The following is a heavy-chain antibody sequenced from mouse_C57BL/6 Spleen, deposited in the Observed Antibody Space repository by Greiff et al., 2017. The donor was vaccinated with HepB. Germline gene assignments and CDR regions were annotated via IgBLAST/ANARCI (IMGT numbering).Heavy chain of an antibody. CDR3: ASDYDGYLMDY. CDR2: IDPNSGGT. J-gene: IGHJ4*01. V-gene: IGHV1-72*01. CDR1: GYTFTSYW. Sequence: QVQLQQPGAELVKPGASVKLSCKASGYTFTSYWMHWVKQRPGRGLEWIGIIDPNSGGTKYKEKFKSKATLTVDKPSSTAYMQLSSLTSEDSAIYYCASDYDGYLMDYWGQGTSVTVSS. D-gene: IGHD2-3*01.